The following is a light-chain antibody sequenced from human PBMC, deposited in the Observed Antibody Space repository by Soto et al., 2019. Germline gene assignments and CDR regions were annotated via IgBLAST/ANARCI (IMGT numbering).Light chain of an antibody. V-gene: IGKV3-20*01. CDR1: QSVAKSY. Sequence: ETVLTQSPGTVFLSPGESATLSCRASQSVAKSYLAWFQHKPGQAPRLLIHDASSRATGIPDRFSGSGSGTDFTLTVSRLEPEDFAVYYCHQYADSPLTFGGGTKVEIK. CDR3: HQYADSPLT. CDR2: DAS. J-gene: IGKJ4*01.